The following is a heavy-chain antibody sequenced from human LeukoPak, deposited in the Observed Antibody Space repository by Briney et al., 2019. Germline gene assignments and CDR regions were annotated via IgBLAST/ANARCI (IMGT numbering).Heavy chain of an antibody. V-gene: IGHV4-61*02. CDR3: ASVTVTGLNFDY. J-gene: IGHJ4*02. Sequence: SQTLSLTRTVSGGSISSGSCYWSWIRQPAGKGLEWIGRIYTSGSTNYNPSLKSRVTISVDTSKNQFSLKLSSVTAADTAVYYCASVTVTGLNFDYWGQGALVTVSS. CDR2: IYTSGST. CDR1: GGSISSGSCY. D-gene: IGHD6-19*01.